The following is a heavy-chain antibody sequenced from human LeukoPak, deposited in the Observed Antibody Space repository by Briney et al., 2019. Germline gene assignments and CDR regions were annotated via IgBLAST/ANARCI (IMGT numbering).Heavy chain of an antibody. CDR2: IYYSGST. V-gene: IGHV4-39*01. Sequence: KSSETLSLTCTVSGGSLSSSSYYWGWIRQPPGKGLEWIGSIYYSGSTYYNPSLKSRVTISVDTSKNQFSLKLSSVTAADTAVYYCARLWEEAVAGLSTPRLAFDIWGQGTMVTVSS. J-gene: IGHJ3*02. CDR3: ARLWEEAVAGLSTPRLAFDI. CDR1: GGSLSSSSYY. D-gene: IGHD1-26*01.